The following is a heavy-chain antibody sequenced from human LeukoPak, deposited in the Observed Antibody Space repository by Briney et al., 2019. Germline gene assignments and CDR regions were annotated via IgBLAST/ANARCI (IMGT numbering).Heavy chain of an antibody. CDR2: IYSGGST. CDR1: GGSFSGYY. Sequence: ETLSLTCAVYGGSFSGYYWSWVRQAPGKGLEWVSVIYSGGSTYYADSVKGRFTISRDNSKNTLYLQMNSLRAEDTAVYYCARENWYFDLWGRGTLVTVSS. CDR3: ARENWYFDL. J-gene: IGHJ2*01. V-gene: IGHV3-66*01.